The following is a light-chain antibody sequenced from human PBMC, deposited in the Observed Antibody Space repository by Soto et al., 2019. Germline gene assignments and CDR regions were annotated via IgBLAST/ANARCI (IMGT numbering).Light chain of an antibody. J-gene: IGLJ1*01. CDR1: SSDAGSYNL. CDR3: CSYAGSGTPYV. CDR2: VVG. V-gene: IGLV2-23*02. Sequence: QSVLTQPASVSGSPGQSITISCTGTSSDAGSYNLVSWYQHHPGKAPKLMIYVVGKRPSGVSSRFSGSKSGNTASLTISGLQAEDEADYYCCSYAGSGTPYVFGTGTKLTVL.